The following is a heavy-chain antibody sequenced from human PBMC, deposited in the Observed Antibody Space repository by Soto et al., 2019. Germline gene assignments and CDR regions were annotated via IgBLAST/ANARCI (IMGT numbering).Heavy chain of an antibody. V-gene: IGHV3-48*02. CDR1: GFSFSVYS. CDR3: ARDHLWAFDY. J-gene: IGHJ4*02. D-gene: IGHD3-3*02. Sequence: DVQLVGSGGGLVQPGGSLRLSCAASGFSFSVYSMNWVRQDPGKGLEWVSYINGRDGAINYVDSVKGRFTISIDNAKNSLYLQMNSLRDEDTAVYFCARDHLWAFDYWGQGVLVTVSS. CDR2: INGRDGAI.